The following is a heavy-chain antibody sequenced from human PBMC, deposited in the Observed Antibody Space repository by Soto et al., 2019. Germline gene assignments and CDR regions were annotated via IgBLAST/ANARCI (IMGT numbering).Heavy chain of an antibody. CDR1: GGSISSGDYY. J-gene: IGHJ3*02. CDR3: ARDHYYDSMSAEVAAFDI. V-gene: IGHV4-30-4*01. D-gene: IGHD3-22*01. CDR2: IYYSGST. Sequence: QVQLQESGPGLVKPSQTLSLTCTVSGGSISSGDYYWSWIRQPPGKGLEWIGYIYYSGSTYYNPSLKVLVTISVDTSKNQFSRKLSSVTAADTAVYYCARDHYYDSMSAEVAAFDIWGQGTMVTVSS.